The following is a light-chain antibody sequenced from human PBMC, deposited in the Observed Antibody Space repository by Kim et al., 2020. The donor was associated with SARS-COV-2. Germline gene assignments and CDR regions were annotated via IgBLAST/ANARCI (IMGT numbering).Light chain of an antibody. CDR1: NVGDKS. J-gene: IGLJ2*01. CDR2: YDS. Sequence: APGKTASITCGGNNVGDKSVNWYQQRPGRAPVLVMYYDSDRPSGIPDRFSGSNSGNTATLTISRVEAGDEADYYCQVWDSGSDHPVFGGGTQLTVL. CDR3: QVWDSGSDHPV. V-gene: IGLV3-21*04.